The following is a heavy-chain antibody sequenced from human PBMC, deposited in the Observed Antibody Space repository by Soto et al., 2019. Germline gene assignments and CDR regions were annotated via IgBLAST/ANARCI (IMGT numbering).Heavy chain of an antibody. D-gene: IGHD6-19*01. CDR1: RLNFSGAA. CDR3: ARLEYSSGWYVDY. J-gene: IGHJ4*02. CDR2: FRRKFKSFAT. Sequence: PGGSMRLSCTAPRLNFSGAAMHWGRQATGKGLEWVGRFRRKFKSFATPYEASVKGRFTISRDDSKNSLYLQMNSLKTEDTAVYYCARLEYSSGWYVDYWGQGTLVTVSS. V-gene: IGHV3-73*01.